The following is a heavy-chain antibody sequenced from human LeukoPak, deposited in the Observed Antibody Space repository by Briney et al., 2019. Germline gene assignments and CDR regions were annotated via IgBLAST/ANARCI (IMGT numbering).Heavy chain of an antibody. CDR1: GGSFSGYY. CDR3: ARVQGYCSGGSCYGNDY. D-gene: IGHD2-15*01. V-gene: IGHV4-34*01. CDR2: INHSGST. J-gene: IGHJ4*02. Sequence: PSETPSLTCAVYGGSFSGYYWGWIRQPPGKGLEWIGEINHSGSTNYNPSLKSRVTISVDTSKNQFSLKLSSVTAADTAVYYCARVQGYCSGGSCYGNDYWGQGTLVTVSS.